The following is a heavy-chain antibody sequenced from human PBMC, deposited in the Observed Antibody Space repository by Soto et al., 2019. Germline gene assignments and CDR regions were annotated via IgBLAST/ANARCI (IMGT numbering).Heavy chain of an antibody. J-gene: IGHJ6*02. V-gene: IGHV4-59*07. CDR3: ARGQLLHYQYGLDV. D-gene: IGHD3-10*01. CDR1: GVPITTFY. CDR2: IYYGGST. Sequence: QVQLQESGPALVRPSDSLSLMCSVSGVPITTFYWSWIRQAPGKGLEYIGYIYYGGSTHYNPALKSRATISVDTAKNEFSLKLRSVTAADTAAYYWARGQLLHYQYGLDVWGQGTTVIV.